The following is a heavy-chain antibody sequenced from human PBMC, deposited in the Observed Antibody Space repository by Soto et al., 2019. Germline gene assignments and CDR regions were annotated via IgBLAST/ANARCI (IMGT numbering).Heavy chain of an antibody. Sequence: SGPTLVNPTETLTLTCPDSGFPLSNARMGVSWIRQPPGKALEWLAHIFSNDEKSYSTSLKSRIPISKDTPKSQVVLTMTNMVPVDPATYYCATSWPRPEYWGQGTLVPVSS. J-gene: IGHJ4*02. CDR2: IFSNDEK. V-gene: IGHV2-26*01. CDR1: GFPLSNARMG. CDR3: ATSWPRPEY. D-gene: IGHD2-2*01.